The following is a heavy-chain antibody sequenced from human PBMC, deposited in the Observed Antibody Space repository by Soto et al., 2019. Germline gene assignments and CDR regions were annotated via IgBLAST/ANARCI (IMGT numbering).Heavy chain of an antibody. J-gene: IGHJ4*02. CDR1: GGSFSGYY. CDR3: ARVTRYSGHSDY. D-gene: IGHD5-12*01. V-gene: IGHV4-34*01. CDR2: INHSGST. Sequence: PSETLSLTCAVYGGSFSGYYWSWIRQPPGKGLEWIGEINHSGSTNYNPSLKSRVTISVDTSKNQFSLKLSSVTAADTAVYYCARVTRYSGHSDYWGQGTLVTVSS.